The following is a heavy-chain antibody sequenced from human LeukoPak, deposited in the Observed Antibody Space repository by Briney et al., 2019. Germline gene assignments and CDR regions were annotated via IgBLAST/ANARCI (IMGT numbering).Heavy chain of an antibody. CDR3: ARLLARNTGYFVTLDI. Sequence: SETLSLTCSVSGGSISRSGYVWAWIRQAPGKGMDWIGTISASGNTHYNPSLSSRVIMSVDTSKNQFSLRLSSVTAADTAVYHCARLLARNTGYFVTLDIWGQGTMVTVSS. CDR2: ISASGNT. V-gene: IGHV4-39*01. D-gene: IGHD3-9*01. CDR1: GGSISRSGYV. J-gene: IGHJ3*02.